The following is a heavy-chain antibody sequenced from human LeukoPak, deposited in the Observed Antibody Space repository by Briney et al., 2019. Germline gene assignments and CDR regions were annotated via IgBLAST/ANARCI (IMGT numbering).Heavy chain of an antibody. CDR1: GGSVSSGSYY. CDR3: AWTGIVGATNIDC. Sequence: SETLSLTCTVSGGSVSSGSYYWSWIRQPPGKGLEWIGYVYYSGSTNYNPSLKSRVTISVDKSKNQFSLKLSSVTAADTAVYYCAWTGIVGATNIDCWGQGTLVTVSS. CDR2: VYYSGST. D-gene: IGHD1-26*01. V-gene: IGHV4-61*01. J-gene: IGHJ4*02.